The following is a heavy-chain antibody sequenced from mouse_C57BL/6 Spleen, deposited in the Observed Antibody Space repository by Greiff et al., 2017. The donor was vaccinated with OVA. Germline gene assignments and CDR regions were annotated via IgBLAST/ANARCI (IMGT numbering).Heavy chain of an antibody. D-gene: IGHD1-1*01. CDR3: ARNGITTYTSFDY. CDR1: GYTFTSYT. Sequence: VQLQQSGAELARPGASVKMSCKASGYTFTSYTMHWVKQRPGQGLEWIGYINPSSGYTKYNQKFKDKATLTADKSSSTAYMQLSSLTSEDSAVYYCARNGITTYTSFDYWGQGTTLTVSS. V-gene: IGHV1-4*01. J-gene: IGHJ2*01. CDR2: INPSSGYT.